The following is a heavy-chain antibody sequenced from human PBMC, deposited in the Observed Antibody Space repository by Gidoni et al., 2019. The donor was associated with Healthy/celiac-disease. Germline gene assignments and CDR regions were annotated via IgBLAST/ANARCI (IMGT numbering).Heavy chain of an antibody. CDR2: ITADNGNT. J-gene: IGHJ6*02. V-gene: IGHV1-3*01. D-gene: IGHD2-15*01. Sequence: QVQLGQSGAEVKKPGASVKVSCKASGYIFTRYAKHWVRQAPGQRLAWRGWITADNGNTKYAQKCQGRVTITRDTSASTAYMELSSLRSEDTAVYYCARDGGYYGMDVWGQGTTVTVSS. CDR3: ARDGGYYGMDV. CDR1: GYIFTRYA.